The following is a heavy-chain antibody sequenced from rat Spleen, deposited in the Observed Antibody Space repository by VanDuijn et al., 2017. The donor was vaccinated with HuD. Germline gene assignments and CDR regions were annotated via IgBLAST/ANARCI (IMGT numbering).Heavy chain of an antibody. CDR1: GFTFNNYW. CDR3: SRGGATRFDY. D-gene: IGHD1-11*01. CDR2: IIYDGSGT. Sequence: EVQLVESGGGLVQPGRSLKLSCVASGFTFNNYWMSWIRQFPKKGLEWVAIIIYDGSGTFYRDSVKGRFTISRDNEQNTLYLQMNSLRSEDTATYYCSRGGATRFDYWGQGVMVTVSS. J-gene: IGHJ2*01. V-gene: IGHV5-31*01.